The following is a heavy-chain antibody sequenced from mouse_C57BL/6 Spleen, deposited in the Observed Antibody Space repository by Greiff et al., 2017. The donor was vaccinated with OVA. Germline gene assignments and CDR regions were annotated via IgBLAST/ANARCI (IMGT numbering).Heavy chain of an antibody. J-gene: IGHJ1*03. CDR3: AREGHPSGYFDV. CDR2: ISYSGST. CDR1: GYSITSGYD. Sequence: EVQVVESGPGMVKPSQSLSLTCTVTGYSITSGYDWHWIRHFPGNKLEWMGYISYSGSTNYNPSLKSRISITHDTSKNHFFLKLNSVTTEDTATYYCAREGHPSGYFDVWGTGTTVTVSS. V-gene: IGHV3-1*01. D-gene: IGHD6-1*01.